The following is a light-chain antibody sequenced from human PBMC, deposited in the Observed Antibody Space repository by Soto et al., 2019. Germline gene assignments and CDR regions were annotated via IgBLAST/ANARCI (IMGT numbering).Light chain of an antibody. CDR2: GAS. Sequence: EIVLTQSPGTLSLSPGERATLSCRSIQSVSSSYLAWYQQKPGQAPRLLIYGASSRATGIPDRFSGSGSGTEFTLTISSLQSEDFAVYYCQQYQNWPLITFGQGTRLEI. CDR1: QSVSSSY. CDR3: QQYQNWPLIT. J-gene: IGKJ5*01. V-gene: IGKV3-20*01.